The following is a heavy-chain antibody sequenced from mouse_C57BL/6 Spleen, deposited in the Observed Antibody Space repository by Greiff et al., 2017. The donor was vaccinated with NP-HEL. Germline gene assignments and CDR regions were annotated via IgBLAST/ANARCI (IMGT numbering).Heavy chain of an antibody. CDR3: ARNYGSSPAWCAY. D-gene: IGHD1-1*01. J-gene: IGHJ3*01. Sequence: VQLQQSGAELVKPGASVKISCKASGYAFRSYWMNWVKQRPGKGLEWIGQIYPGDGDTNYNGKFKGKATLTADKSSSTAYMQLSSLTSEDSAVYFCARNYGSSPAWCAYWGQGTLVTVSA. CDR2: IYPGDGDT. CDR1: GYAFRSYW. V-gene: IGHV1-80*01.